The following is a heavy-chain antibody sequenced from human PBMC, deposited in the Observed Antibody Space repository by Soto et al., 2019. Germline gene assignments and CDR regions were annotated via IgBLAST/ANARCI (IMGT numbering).Heavy chain of an antibody. V-gene: IGHV1-69*06. Sequence: SVKVSCKASGGTFSSYAISWVRQAPGQGLEWMGGIIPIFGTANYAQKFQGRVTITADKSTSTAYMELSSLRSEDTAVYYCARYSNYYDSSGYFDAFDIWGQGTMVTV. D-gene: IGHD3-22*01. J-gene: IGHJ3*02. CDR1: GGTFSSYA. CDR3: ARYSNYYDSSGYFDAFDI. CDR2: IIPIFGTA.